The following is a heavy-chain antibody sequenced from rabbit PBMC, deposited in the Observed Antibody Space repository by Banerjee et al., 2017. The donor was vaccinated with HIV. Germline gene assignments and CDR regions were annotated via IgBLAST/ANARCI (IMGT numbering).Heavy chain of an antibody. CDR3: ARDLYSSSGYPFYFTL. CDR2: IGAGSGNT. D-gene: IGHD1-1*01. V-gene: IGHV1S40*01. Sequence: QSLEESGGDLVKPGASLTLTCTASGFSFSSNYIMCWVRQAPGKGLEWIGCIGAGSGNTYYASWAKGRFTISKTSSTTVTLQMTSLTASDTATYFCARDLYSSSGYPFYFTLWGPGTLVTVS. J-gene: IGHJ4*01. CDR1: GFSFSSNYI.